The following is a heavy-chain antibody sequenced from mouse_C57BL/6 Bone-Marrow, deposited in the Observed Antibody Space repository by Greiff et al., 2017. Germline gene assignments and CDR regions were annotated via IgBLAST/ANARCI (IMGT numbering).Heavy chain of an antibody. CDR3: AHGNYFDWYFAV. CDR2: IDPNSGGT. V-gene: IGHV1-72*01. J-gene: IGHJ1*03. CDR1: GYTFTSYW. D-gene: IGHD2-1*01. Sequence: QVQLKQPGAELVKPGASVTLSCKASGYTFTSYWMHWVKQRPGRGLEWIGRIDPNSGGTKYNEKFKSKATLTVDKPSSTAYMQLSSLTSEDSAVYYWAHGNYFDWYFAVWGTGTTVTVSS.